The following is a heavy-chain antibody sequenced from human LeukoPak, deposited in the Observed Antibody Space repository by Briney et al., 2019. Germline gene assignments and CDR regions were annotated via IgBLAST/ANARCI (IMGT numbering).Heavy chain of an antibody. CDR1: GGSISSDY. CDR2: IYYSGTT. Sequence: PSETLSLTCTVSGGSISSDYWSWIRQPPGKGLEWIGYIYYSGTTNYNPSLKSRVTISVDTSKNQFSLKLSSVTAADTAVYYCARGVYIAAAQYGYWGQGTLVTVSS. V-gene: IGHV4-59*01. J-gene: IGHJ4*02. D-gene: IGHD6-13*01. CDR3: ARGVYIAAAQYGY.